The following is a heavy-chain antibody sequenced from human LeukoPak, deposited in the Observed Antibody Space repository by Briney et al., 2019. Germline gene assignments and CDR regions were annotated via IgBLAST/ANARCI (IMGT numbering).Heavy chain of an antibody. CDR3: AREWQYQFDY. V-gene: IGHV4-30-4*08. Sequence: SETLSLTCTVSGGSISSGDYYWSWIRQPPGKGLEWIGNIYYSGSTYYNPSLKSRVTISVDTSKNQFSLKLSSVTAADTAVYYCAREWQYQFDYWGQGSLVTVSS. D-gene: IGHD2-8*01. CDR1: GGSISSGDYY. J-gene: IGHJ4*02. CDR2: IYYSGST.